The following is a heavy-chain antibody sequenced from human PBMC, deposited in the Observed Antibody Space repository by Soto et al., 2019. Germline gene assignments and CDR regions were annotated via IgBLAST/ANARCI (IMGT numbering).Heavy chain of an antibody. Sequence: QITLKESGPTLVKPTQTLTLTCTFSGFSLSTSGVGVGWIRQPPGKALEWLALIYWNDDKRYSPSLKSRLTITKDTSKNQVVLTMTNMDPVDTATYYCAHRHGSSGWYMLGVSFDYWGQGTLVTVSS. V-gene: IGHV2-5*01. CDR2: IYWNDDK. D-gene: IGHD6-19*01. J-gene: IGHJ4*02. CDR1: GFSLSTSGVG. CDR3: AHRHGSSGWYMLGVSFDY.